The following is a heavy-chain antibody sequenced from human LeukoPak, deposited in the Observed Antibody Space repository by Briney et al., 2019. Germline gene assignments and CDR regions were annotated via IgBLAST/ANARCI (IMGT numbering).Heavy chain of an antibody. D-gene: IGHD3-10*01. CDR2: GYYSGTT. CDR3: ARELFTMVRGVIIHYFDY. J-gene: IGHJ4*02. CDR1: GGSFSGYY. V-gene: IGHV4-59*01. Sequence: SETLSLTCAVYGGSFSGYYWSWIRQPPGKGLEWIGYGYYSGTTNYNPSFKSRVTISLDTSKSQFSLKLRFVTTADTAVYYCARELFTMVRGVIIHYFDYWGQGTLVTVSS.